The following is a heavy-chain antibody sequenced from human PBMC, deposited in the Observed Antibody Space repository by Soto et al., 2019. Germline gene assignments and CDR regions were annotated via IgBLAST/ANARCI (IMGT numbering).Heavy chain of an antibody. V-gene: IGHV3-21*01. CDR1: GFTFGSYS. CDR3: ARDLGGSSWYYGDYYYYYGMDV. D-gene: IGHD6-13*01. Sequence: GGSLRLCCAASGFTFGSYSMNWVRQAPGKGLEWVSSISSSSSYIYYADSVKGRFTISRDNAKNSLYLQMNSLRAEDTAVYYCARDLGGSSWYYGDYYYYYGMDVWGQGTTVTVSS. CDR2: ISSSSSYI. J-gene: IGHJ6*02.